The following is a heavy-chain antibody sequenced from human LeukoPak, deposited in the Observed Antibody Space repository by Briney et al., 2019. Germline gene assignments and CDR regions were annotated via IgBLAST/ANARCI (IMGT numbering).Heavy chain of an antibody. V-gene: IGHV3-23*01. CDR3: AKDGPGTTFPPFSRRLDY. Sequence: GGSLRLSCAASGFTFSSYAMSWVRQAPGKGLEWVSAISGSGGSTYYADSVKGRFTISRDNSKNTPYLQMNSLRAEDTAVYYCAKDGPGTTFPPFSRRLDYWGQGTLVTVSS. D-gene: IGHD1-1*01. CDR1: GFTFSSYA. J-gene: IGHJ4*02. CDR2: ISGSGGST.